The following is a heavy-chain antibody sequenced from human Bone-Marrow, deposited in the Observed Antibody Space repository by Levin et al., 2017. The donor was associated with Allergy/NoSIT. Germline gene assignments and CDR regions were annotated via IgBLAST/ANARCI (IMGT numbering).Heavy chain of an antibody. D-gene: IGHD3-22*01. V-gene: IGHV3-33*03. CDR3: AKDGGYSDTSDYPIPLVH. CDR2: ISHDGNNE. CDR1: GFTFSRHA. J-gene: IGHJ4*02. Sequence: GESLKISCATSGFTFSRHAMHWVRQPPGKGLQWVALISHDGNNEYISDSVEGRFTISRDNSKNTLSLQMTRLSAADTAVYYCAKDGGYSDTSDYPIPLVHWGQGTLVTVSS.